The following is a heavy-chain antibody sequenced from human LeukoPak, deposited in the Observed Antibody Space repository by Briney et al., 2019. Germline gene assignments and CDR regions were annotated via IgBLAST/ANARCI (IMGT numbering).Heavy chain of an antibody. CDR3: ARDGNYYDSSGPFDY. CDR1: GGSLSNSSYY. D-gene: IGHD3-22*01. J-gene: IGHJ4*02. CDR2: IYTCEST. V-gene: IGHV4-61*02. Sequence: PAETLSLPCTVSGGSLSNSSYYWSWTPPPAGKGLEWIGRIYTCESTHYNPSHKSRDTISVDTSNNQFALKLGSVTAADTDVYYCARDGNYYDSSGPFDYWGQGTLVTVSS.